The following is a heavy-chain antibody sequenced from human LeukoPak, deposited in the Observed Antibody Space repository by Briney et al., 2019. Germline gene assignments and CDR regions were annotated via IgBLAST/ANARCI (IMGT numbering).Heavy chain of an antibody. J-gene: IGHJ4*02. CDR2: IYHSGST. V-gene: IGHV4-30-2*01. CDR3: ALVAASSGGRSDY. Sequence: PSQTLSLTCAVSGGSISSGGYSWSWIRQPPGKGLEWIGYIYHSGSTYYNPSLKSRVTISVDRSKNQFSLKLSSVTAADTAVYYCALVAASSGGRSDYWGQGTLVTVSS. D-gene: IGHD2-15*01. CDR1: GGSISSGGYS.